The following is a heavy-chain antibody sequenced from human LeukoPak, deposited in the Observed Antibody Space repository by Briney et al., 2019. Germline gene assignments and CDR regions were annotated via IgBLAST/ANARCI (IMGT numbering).Heavy chain of an antibody. Sequence: GGSLRLSCAASGFTFSSYSMNWVRQAPGNGLEWVSYISSSSSTIYYADSVKGRFTISRDNAKNSLYLQMNSLRDEDTAVYYCARVCPRSSWYTFDYWGQGTLVTVSS. J-gene: IGHJ4*02. CDR1: GFTFSSYS. CDR3: ARVCPRSSWYTFDY. CDR2: ISSSSSTI. D-gene: IGHD6-13*01. V-gene: IGHV3-48*02.